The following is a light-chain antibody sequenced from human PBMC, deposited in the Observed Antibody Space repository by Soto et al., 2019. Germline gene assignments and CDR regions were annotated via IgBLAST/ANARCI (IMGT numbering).Light chain of an antibody. Sequence: DIVMTQSPLSLPVTPGEPASISCRSSQSLLHSNGYNYLDWYLQKPGPSPQLLIYLGSNRASGVTDRFSGSGSGTDFTLKISRVEAEDVGVYYCMQALQLPLTFGGGTKVEIK. J-gene: IGKJ4*01. CDR2: LGS. CDR3: MQALQLPLT. V-gene: IGKV2-28*01. CDR1: QSLLHSNGYNY.